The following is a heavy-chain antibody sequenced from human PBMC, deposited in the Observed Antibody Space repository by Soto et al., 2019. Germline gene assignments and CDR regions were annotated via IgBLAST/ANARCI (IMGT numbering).Heavy chain of an antibody. J-gene: IGHJ5*02. V-gene: IGHV1-46*01. CDR3: ARLYTAAGYNWLDA. CDR1: GYIFTRYF. D-gene: IGHD6-19*01. Sequence: ASVKVSCKASGYIFTRYFIHWVRQAPGQGLERMGVIDPSGGSTSQTQKSQGRVTMTRDSSTTSAYMELSSLRSEDTAVSYCARLYTAAGYNWLDAWGQGTLLTVTS. CDR2: IDPSGGST.